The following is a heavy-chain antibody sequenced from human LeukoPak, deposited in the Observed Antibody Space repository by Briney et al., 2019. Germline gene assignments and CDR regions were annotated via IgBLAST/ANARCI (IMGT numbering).Heavy chain of an antibody. CDR2: IYWDDDK. D-gene: IGHD6-13*01. CDR3: AHTPTAAAGTGPVFVY. CDR1: GFSLSTSGVG. J-gene: IGHJ4*02. Sequence: SGPTLVKPTQTLTLTCTFSGFSLSTSGVGVGWIRQPPGKALEWLALIYWDDDKRYSPSLKSRLTITKDTSKHQVVLTMTNMDPVDTATYYCAHTPTAAAGTGPVFVYWGQGTLVTVSS. V-gene: IGHV2-5*02.